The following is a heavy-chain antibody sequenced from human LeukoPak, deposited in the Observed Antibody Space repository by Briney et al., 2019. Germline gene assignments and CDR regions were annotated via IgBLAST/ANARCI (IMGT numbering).Heavy chain of an antibody. D-gene: IGHD2-2*01. V-gene: IGHV1-2*06. Sequence: ASVKVSCKTSGYTFTGYHMHWARQAPGQGLEWMGRINPNSGDTNYAQKFQGRVTMTRDTSISTAYMELSRLTSDDTAMYYCARDYCSSTSCLFDYWGQGTLVTVSS. J-gene: IGHJ4*02. CDR2: INPNSGDT. CDR1: GYTFTGYH. CDR3: ARDYCSSTSCLFDY.